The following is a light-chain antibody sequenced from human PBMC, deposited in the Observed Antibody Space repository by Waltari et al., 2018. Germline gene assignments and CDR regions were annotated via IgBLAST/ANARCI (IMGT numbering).Light chain of an antibody. CDR2: CAS. V-gene: IGKV3-20*01. CDR3: QQYDISPLT. J-gene: IGKJ4*01. CDR1: QTVRTTY. Sequence: EIGLTQSPGTLSLSPGERATLSCRASQTVRTTYLAWYQQKPGQAPTLLIYCASSRATGIPDRFSGSGSGTDFSLTISSLEPEDFAVYYCQQYDISPLTFGGGTKVEIK.